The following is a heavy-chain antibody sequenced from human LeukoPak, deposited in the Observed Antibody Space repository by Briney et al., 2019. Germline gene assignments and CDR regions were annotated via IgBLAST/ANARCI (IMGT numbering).Heavy chain of an antibody. D-gene: IGHD3-10*01. J-gene: IGHJ4*02. CDR3: ARLSDYGSGNFDY. Sequence: WVRQAPGKGLEWIGSIYYSGITYYNPSLKSRVTISVDTSKNHFSLKLSSVTAADTAVYYCARLSDYGSGNFDYWGQGTLVTVSS. V-gene: IGHV4-39*02. CDR2: IYYSGIT.